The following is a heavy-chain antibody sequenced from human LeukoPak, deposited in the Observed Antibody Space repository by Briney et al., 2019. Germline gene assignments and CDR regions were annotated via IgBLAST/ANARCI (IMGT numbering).Heavy chain of an antibody. CDR2: INPSGGST. CDR1: GYTFTSYY. Sequence: GASVKVSCKASGYTFTSYYMHWVRQAPGQGLEWMGIINPSGGSTSYAQKFQGRVTMTRDTSTSTVYMELSSRRSEDTAVYYCARVARGVYYGMDVWGQGTTVTVSS. CDR3: ARVARGVYYGMDV. J-gene: IGHJ6*02. V-gene: IGHV1-46*01. D-gene: IGHD2-8*02.